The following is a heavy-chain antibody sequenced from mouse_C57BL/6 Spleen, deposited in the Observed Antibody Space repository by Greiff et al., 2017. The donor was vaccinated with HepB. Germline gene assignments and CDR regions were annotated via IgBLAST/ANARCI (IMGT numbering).Heavy chain of an antibody. Sequence: EVKLQESGPGLVKPSQSLSLTCSVTGYSITSGYYWNWIRQFPGNKLEWMGYISYDGSNNYNPSLKNRISITRDTSKNQFFLKLNSVTTEDTATYYCAREPPYYGMDYWGQGTSVTVSS. CDR2: ISYDGSN. V-gene: IGHV3-6*01. CDR1: GYSITSGYY. J-gene: IGHJ4*01. CDR3: AREPPYYGMDY.